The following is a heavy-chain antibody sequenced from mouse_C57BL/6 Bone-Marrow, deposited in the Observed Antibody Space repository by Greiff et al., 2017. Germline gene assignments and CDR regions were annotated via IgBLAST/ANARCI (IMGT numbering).Heavy chain of an antibody. D-gene: IGHD2-4*01. CDR2: IDPSDSYT. Sequence: VQLQQPGAELVMPGASVKLSCKASGYTFTSYWMHWVKQRPGQGLEWIGEIDPSDSYTNYNQKFKGKSTLTVDKSSSTAYMHLSSLTSEDSAVYYCARSPYYDYEYYYAMDYWGQGTSVTVSS. CDR1: GYTFTSYW. V-gene: IGHV1-69*01. CDR3: ARSPYYDYEYYYAMDY. J-gene: IGHJ4*01.